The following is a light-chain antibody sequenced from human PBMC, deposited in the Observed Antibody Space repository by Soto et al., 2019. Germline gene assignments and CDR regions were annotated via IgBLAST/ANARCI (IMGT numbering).Light chain of an antibody. J-gene: IGLJ3*02. CDR3: TSYTSSITRYV. CDR1: SSDIGGYNY. Sequence: QSVLTQPASVSGSPGQSITISCTGTSSDIGGYNYVSWHQQDPGKAPKLMIYDVTTRPSGVSNRFSGSKSGNTASLTISGLHAEDESYYYCTSYTSSITRYVFGGGTKLTVL. V-gene: IGLV2-14*01. CDR2: DVT.